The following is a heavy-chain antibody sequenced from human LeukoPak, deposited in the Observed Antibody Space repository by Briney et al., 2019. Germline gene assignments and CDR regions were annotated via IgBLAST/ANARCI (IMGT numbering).Heavy chain of an antibody. D-gene: IGHD5-12*01. V-gene: IGHV1-46*01. Sequence: ASVKVSCKASGYTFSSYYMHWVRQAPGQGLEWMGIINPSGGSTSYAQKFQGRVTITADESTSTAYMELSSLRSEDTAVYYCARAREWLRLASLLDYWGQGTLVTVSS. CDR1: GYTFSSYY. CDR2: INPSGGST. CDR3: ARAREWLRLASLLDY. J-gene: IGHJ4*02.